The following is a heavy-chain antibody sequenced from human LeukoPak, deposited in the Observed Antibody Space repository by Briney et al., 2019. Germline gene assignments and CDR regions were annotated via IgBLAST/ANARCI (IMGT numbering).Heavy chain of an antibody. J-gene: IGHJ3*01. V-gene: IGHV3-23*01. Sequence: GGSLRLSCVASGFSSGTFAMNWVRQAPGKGLEWVSGISGNGYNAYHAESVKGRFTISRDKTKNTLNLQMNSLRGEDTAIYYCTKAELILQRQVFDASDVWGQGTMVTVSS. CDR3: TKAELILQRQVFDASDV. D-gene: IGHD3-3*02. CDR2: ISGNGYNA. CDR1: GFSSGTFA.